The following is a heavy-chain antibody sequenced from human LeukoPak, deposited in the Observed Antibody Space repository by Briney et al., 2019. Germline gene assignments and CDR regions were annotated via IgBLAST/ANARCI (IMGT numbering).Heavy chain of an antibody. CDR2: MNPNSGNT. V-gene: IGHV1-8*01. CDR3: ARWKASFTIFGAAPLWYYGMDV. Sequence: GASVKVSCKASGYTFTSYDINWVRQATGQGLEWMGWMNPNSGNTGYAQKFQGRVTMTRNTSISTAYMELSSLRSEDTAVYYCARWKASFTIFGAAPLWYYGMDVWGQGTTVTVSS. J-gene: IGHJ6*02. CDR1: GYTFTSYD. D-gene: IGHD3-3*01.